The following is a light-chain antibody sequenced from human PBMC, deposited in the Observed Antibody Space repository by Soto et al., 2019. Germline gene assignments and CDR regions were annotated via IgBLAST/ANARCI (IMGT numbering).Light chain of an antibody. CDR2: RAS. V-gene: IGKV3-20*01. CDR1: QSVSSSY. Sequence: EIVLTQSPGTLSLSPGERATLSCRASQSVSSSYLAWYQQKSGQAPRLLISRASSRATGIPDRFSGSGSGTEFTLTISNLQPDDFATYYCQHYNSYSEAFGQGTKVDIK. J-gene: IGKJ1*01. CDR3: QHYNSYSEA.